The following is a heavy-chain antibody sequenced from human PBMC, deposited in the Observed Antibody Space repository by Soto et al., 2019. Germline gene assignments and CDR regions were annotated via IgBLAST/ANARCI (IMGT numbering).Heavy chain of an antibody. CDR1: GGSISSYY. CDR3: ARLHFRAGSSSWSDY. V-gene: IGHV4-59*08. Sequence: QVQLQESGPGLVKPSETLSLTCTVSGGSISSYYWSWIRQPPGKGLEWVGYIYHSGSSNYNPSLKSRVTILVDTSKNQFSLKLTSVTAADTAVYYCARLHFRAGSSSWSDYWGQGTLVTVSS. D-gene: IGHD6-13*01. J-gene: IGHJ4*02. CDR2: IYHSGSS.